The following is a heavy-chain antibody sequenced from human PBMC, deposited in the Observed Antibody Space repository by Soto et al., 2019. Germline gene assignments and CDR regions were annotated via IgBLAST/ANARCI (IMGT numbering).Heavy chain of an antibody. CDR1: GDTFPSYT. CDR2: IIPIFGIT. CDR3: AGPRVGDTK. V-gene: IGHV1-69*02. D-gene: IGHD1-26*01. J-gene: IGHJ4*02. Sequence: QVQLVQSGAEVKKPGSSVKVSCKASGDTFPSYTMSWVRQAPGQGLEWMGRIIPIFGITNYAQKFQGRVTITADQSTNTSYLELSSLPSDDTAVYYSAGPRVGDTKWGQGTLVTVSS.